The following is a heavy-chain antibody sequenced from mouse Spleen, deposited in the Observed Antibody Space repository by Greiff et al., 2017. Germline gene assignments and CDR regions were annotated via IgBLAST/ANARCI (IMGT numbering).Heavy chain of an antibody. CDR2: ISNGGGST. V-gene: IGHV5-12-2*01. D-gene: IGHD1-2*01. Sequence: EVNVVESGGGLVQPGGSLKLSCAASGFTFSSYTMSWVRQTPEKRLEWVAYISNGGGSTYYPDTVKGRFTISRDNAKNTLYLQMSSLKSEDTAMYYCARHDDGYDYFDYWGQGTTLTVSS. J-gene: IGHJ2*01. CDR3: ARHDDGYDYFDY. CDR1: GFTFSSYT.